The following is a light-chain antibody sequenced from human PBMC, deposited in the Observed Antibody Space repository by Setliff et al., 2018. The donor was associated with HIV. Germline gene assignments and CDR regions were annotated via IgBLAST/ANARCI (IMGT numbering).Light chain of an antibody. CDR1: SGSVSTSYY. CDR2: STN. V-gene: IGLV8-61*01. J-gene: IGLJ1*01. Sequence: VVTQEPSFSVSPGGTVTLTCGLSSGSVSTSYYPSWYQQTPGQAPRTLIYSTNTRSSGVPDRFSGSILGNKAALTITGAQADDESDYYCVLYMGSGIYGFGTGTKVTVL. CDR3: VLYMGSGIYG.